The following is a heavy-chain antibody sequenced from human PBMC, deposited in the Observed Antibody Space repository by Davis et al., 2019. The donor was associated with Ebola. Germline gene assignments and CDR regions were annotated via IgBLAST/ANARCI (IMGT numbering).Heavy chain of an antibody. V-gene: IGHV1-3*01. J-gene: IGHJ4*02. CDR1: GYTFTSYV. CDR2: TNAGNGNT. D-gene: IGHD6-19*01. Sequence: ASVKVSCKASGYTFTSYVMHWVRQAPGQRLEWMGWTNAGNGNTKYSQKFQGRVTITRDTSASTAYMELSSLRSEDTAVYYCARDSSGWYYFDYWGQGTLVTVSS. CDR3: ARDSSGWYYFDY.